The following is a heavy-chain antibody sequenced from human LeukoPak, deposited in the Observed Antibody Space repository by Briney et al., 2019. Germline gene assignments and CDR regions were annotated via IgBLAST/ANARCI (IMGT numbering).Heavy chain of an antibody. CDR1: GFRFSSYW. CDR3: AKSIVLPDY. V-gene: IGHV3-7*01. J-gene: IGHJ4*02. CDR2: IKQDGGEI. D-gene: IGHD2-21*01. Sequence: RGSLRLSCAASGFRFSSYWMHWVRQAPGKGLEWVANIKQDGGEIYYLDSVKGRFTISRDNAKNSLFLQMNSLRAEDTAVYYCAKSIVLPDYWGQGTLVTVSS.